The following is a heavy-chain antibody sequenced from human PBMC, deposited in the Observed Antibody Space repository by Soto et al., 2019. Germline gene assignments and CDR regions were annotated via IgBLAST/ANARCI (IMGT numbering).Heavy chain of an antibody. V-gene: IGHV3-11*05. CDR2: ISSSNTYT. J-gene: IGHJ4*02. CDR1: GFTINDYY. Sequence: QVQLVESGGGLVKPGGSLTLSCAASGFTINDYYMSWIRQAPGKGLDWVSYISSSNTYTNYADSVRGRFTISRDNAKNSLMLQMNSLRAEDTAVYYCARSGAYFDYWGQGTLVTVSS. CDR3: ARSGAYFDY.